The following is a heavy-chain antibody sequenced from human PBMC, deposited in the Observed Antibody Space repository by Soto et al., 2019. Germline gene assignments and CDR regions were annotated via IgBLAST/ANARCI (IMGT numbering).Heavy chain of an antibody. Sequence: RSETLSLTCTVSGGSISSSSYYWGWIRQPPGKGLVWIGSIYYSGSTYYNPSLKSRVTISVDTSKNQFSLKLSSVTAADTAVYYCARTPLNNWNDGTYYYHGMDVWGQGTTVTVSS. J-gene: IGHJ6*02. CDR3: ARTPLNNWNDGTYYYHGMDV. V-gene: IGHV4-39*01. CDR2: IYYSGST. CDR1: GGSISSSSYY. D-gene: IGHD1-1*01.